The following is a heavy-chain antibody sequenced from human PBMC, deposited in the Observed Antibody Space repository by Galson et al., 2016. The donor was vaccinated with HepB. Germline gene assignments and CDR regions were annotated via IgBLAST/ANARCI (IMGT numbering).Heavy chain of an antibody. J-gene: IGHJ6*02. Sequence: SLRLSCAASGFTFTSYVLSWVRQAPGKGLEWVSTISGSGGKTYYADSVKGRFTISRDNSKNTLYLQMNSLRGEDTAVHYCGGSWGSGSYQYYYYGMDVWGQGTRVTVSS. CDR2: ISGSGGKT. CDR3: GGSWGSGSYQYYYYGMDV. CDR1: GFTFTSYV. V-gene: IGHV3-23*01. D-gene: IGHD3-3*01.